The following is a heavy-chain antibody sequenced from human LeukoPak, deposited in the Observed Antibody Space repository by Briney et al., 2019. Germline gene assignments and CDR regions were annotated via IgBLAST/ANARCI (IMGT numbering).Heavy chain of an antibody. J-gene: IGHJ3*02. D-gene: IGHD6-19*01. Sequence: GGSLRLSCAASGFTFSSYAMSWVRQAPGKGLEWVSAISGSGGSTYYADSVKGRFTISRDNSKNTLYLQMNSLRAEDTAVYYCAKDPGRGAVAAHPLGFAFDIWGQGTMVTVSS. CDR2: ISGSGGST. CDR1: GFTFSSYA. CDR3: AKDPGRGAVAAHPLGFAFDI. V-gene: IGHV3-23*01.